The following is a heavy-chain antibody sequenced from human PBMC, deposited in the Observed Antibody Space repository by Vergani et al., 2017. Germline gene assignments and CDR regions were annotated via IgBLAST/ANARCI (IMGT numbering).Heavy chain of an antibody. Sequence: EVQLVESGGGLVQPGRSLRLSCSGSGFTLGDYAMTWVRQAPGKGLEWVAFIWSKPYGGTTEYAASVKGRFTISRDNAKNMMYLQLNSLRDEDTAVYYCARDGRIDAEGTELDYWGQGTLVTVSS. CDR2: IWSKPYGGTT. CDR1: GFTLGDYA. V-gene: IGHV3-49*04. CDR3: ARDGRIDAEGTELDY. D-gene: IGHD1-14*01. J-gene: IGHJ4*02.